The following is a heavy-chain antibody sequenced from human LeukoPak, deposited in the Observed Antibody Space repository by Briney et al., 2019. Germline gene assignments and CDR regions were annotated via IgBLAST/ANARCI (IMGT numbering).Heavy chain of an antibody. Sequence: GGSLRLSCAASGFTFSSYAMHWVRQAPGKGLEWVAVISYDGSNKYYADSVKGRFTISRDNSKNTLYLQMNSLRAEDTAVYYCAKGGSSWYGTFDYWGQGTLVTVSS. D-gene: IGHD6-13*01. CDR1: GFTFSSYA. V-gene: IGHV3-30-3*01. J-gene: IGHJ4*02. CDR3: AKGGSSWYGTFDY. CDR2: ISYDGSNK.